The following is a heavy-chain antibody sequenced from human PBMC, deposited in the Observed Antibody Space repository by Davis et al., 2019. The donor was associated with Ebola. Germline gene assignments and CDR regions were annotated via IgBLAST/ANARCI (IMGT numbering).Heavy chain of an antibody. Sequence: PSETLSLTCAASGFTFSGYAMSWVRQAPGKGLEWVSGLSGSGSSTYYADSVKGRFTISRDNSKNTLYLQMRSLRAEDTAVYFCARGRAEAGLFYYYYYYMDVWGKGTTVTVSS. CDR2: LSGSGSST. CDR3: ARGRAEAGLFYYYYYYMDV. D-gene: IGHD6-19*01. V-gene: IGHV3-23*01. J-gene: IGHJ6*03. CDR1: GFTFSGYA.